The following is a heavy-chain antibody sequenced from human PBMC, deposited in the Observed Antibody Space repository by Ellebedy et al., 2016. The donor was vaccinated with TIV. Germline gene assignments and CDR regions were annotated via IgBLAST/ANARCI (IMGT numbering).Heavy chain of an antibody. J-gene: IGHJ2*01. Sequence: MPSETLSLTCTVSGGSISSYYWSWIRQPPGKGLEWIGYIYYSGSTNYNPSLKSRVTISVDTSKNQFSLKLSSVTAADTAVYYCARSPPGYWYFDLWGRGTLVTVSS. CDR2: IYYSGST. CDR1: GGSISSYY. D-gene: IGHD1-14*01. CDR3: ARSPPGYWYFDL. V-gene: IGHV4-59*01.